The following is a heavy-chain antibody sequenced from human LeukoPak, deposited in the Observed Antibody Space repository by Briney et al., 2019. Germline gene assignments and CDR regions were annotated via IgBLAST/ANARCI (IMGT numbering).Heavy chain of an antibody. J-gene: IGHJ4*02. V-gene: IGHV1-24*01. D-gene: IGHD1-26*01. CDR2: FDPEDGET. CDR3: ATGNKWELRRERFSALDY. CDR1: GYTLTELS. Sequence: GASVKVSCKVSGYTLTELSMHWVRQAPGKGIEWRGGFDPEDGETIYAQKFQGRVTMTEDTSTDTAYMELSSLRAEDTAVYYCATGNKWELRRERFSALDYWGQGTLVTVSS.